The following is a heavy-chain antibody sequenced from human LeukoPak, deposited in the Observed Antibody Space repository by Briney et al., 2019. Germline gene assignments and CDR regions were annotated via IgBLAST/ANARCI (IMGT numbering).Heavy chain of an antibody. V-gene: IGHV3-33*08. CDR1: GFTFSNYA. Sequence: GKSLRLSCAASGFTFSNYAMHWVRQAPGKGLEWVAVIWYDGSNKYYADSVKGRFTISRDNSKNTLYLQMNSLRAEDTAVYYCARDCLLPGIAVAGQINYYYYYGMDVWGQGTTVTVSS. D-gene: IGHD6-19*01. CDR2: IWYDGSNK. J-gene: IGHJ6*02. CDR3: ARDCLLPGIAVAGQINYYYYYGMDV.